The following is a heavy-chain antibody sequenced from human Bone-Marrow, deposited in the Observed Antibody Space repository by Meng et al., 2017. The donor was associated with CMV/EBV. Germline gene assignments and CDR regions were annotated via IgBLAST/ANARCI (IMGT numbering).Heavy chain of an antibody. Sequence: SETLSLTCTVSGGSISSYYWSWIRQPPGKGLEWIGYIYYSGSTNYNPSLKSRVTMSLDTSKNHFSLKLHSVTAADTAVYYCARGLPNDNTSWYLKVWPTKWFDPWGRGTLVTVSS. CDR3: ARGLPNDNTSWYLKVWPTKWFDP. J-gene: IGHJ5*02. D-gene: IGHD6-13*01. V-gene: IGHV4-59*12. CDR1: GGSISSYY. CDR2: IYYSGST.